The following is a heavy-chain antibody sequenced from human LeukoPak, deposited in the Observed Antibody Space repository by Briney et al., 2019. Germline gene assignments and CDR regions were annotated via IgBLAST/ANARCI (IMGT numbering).Heavy chain of an antibody. CDR2: INPNSGGT. CDR3: ARVRIAAAGTSNY. CDR1: GYTFTGYY. J-gene: IGHJ4*02. V-gene: IGHV1-2*06. D-gene: IGHD6-13*01. Sequence: ASVKVSCKASGYTFTGYYMHWVRQAPGQGLEWMGRINPNSGGTNYARKFQGRVTMTRDTSISTAYMELSRLRSDDTAVYSCARVRIAAAGTSNYWGQGTLVTVSS.